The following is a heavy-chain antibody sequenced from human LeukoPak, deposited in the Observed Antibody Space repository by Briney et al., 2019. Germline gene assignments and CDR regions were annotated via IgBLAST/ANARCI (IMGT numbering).Heavy chain of an antibody. Sequence: GGSLRLSCEASGFFFSNYGMNWVRLTPGKGLEWVSGIGGSGDRTYYADSVKGRFTISRDNSKNTMYLQMNSLRVEDTAVYYCATYSTSTAFDYWGQGTLVTVSS. J-gene: IGHJ4*02. D-gene: IGHD6-6*01. CDR1: GFFFSNYG. V-gene: IGHV3-23*01. CDR3: ATYSTSTAFDY. CDR2: IGGSGDRT.